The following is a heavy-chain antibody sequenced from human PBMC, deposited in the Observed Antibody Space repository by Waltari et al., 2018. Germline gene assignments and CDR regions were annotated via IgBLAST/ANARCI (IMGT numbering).Heavy chain of an antibody. V-gene: IGHV1-8*01. CDR2: MTSMSGST. CDR3: ARGSDDYYNGLDV. CDR1: GDTFTSSD. Sequence: QVQLVQSGAEVKKPGASVKVSCKVSGDTFTSSDFNWVRQATGQGLEWVGGMTSMSGSTANAEKFQGRVTLTRNIPANTAYMELSSLISDDTAVYYCARGSDDYYNGLDVWGQGTTVIVSS. J-gene: IGHJ6*02.